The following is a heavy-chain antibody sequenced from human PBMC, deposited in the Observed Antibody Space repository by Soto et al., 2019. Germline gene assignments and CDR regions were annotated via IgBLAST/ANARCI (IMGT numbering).Heavy chain of an antibody. Sequence: LRLSCAASGFTFSSYGMHWVRQAPGKGLEWVAVISYDGSNKYYADSVKGRFTISRDNSKNTLYLKMNSLRAEDTAVYYCAKDKFLEWLFEFDIWGQGTMVTV. V-gene: IGHV3-30*18. D-gene: IGHD3-3*01. J-gene: IGHJ3*02. CDR2: ISYDGSNK. CDR1: GFTFSSYG. CDR3: AKDKFLEWLFEFDI.